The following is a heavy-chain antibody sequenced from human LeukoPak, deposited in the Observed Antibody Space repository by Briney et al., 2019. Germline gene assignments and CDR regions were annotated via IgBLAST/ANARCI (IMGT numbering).Heavy chain of an antibody. Sequence: SETLSLTCAVYGGSFNDYFWGWIRQPPGKGLEWIGEINHSGRTYYNPSLKSRVTISVDTSKNQFSLNLSSVTAADTAVYYCARDVVVVPAAIHYGMDVWGQGTTVTVSS. J-gene: IGHJ6*02. D-gene: IGHD2-2*01. CDR1: GGSFNDYF. V-gene: IGHV4-34*01. CDR3: ARDVVVVPAAIHYGMDV. CDR2: INHSGRT.